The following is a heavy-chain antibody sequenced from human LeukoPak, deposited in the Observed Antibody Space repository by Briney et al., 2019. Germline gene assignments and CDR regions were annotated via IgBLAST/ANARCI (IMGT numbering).Heavy chain of an antibody. D-gene: IGHD2-2*01. Sequence: EASVKVSCKASGYTFTSYDINWVRQAPGQGFEWMGWINPNDGDTYYAQKFQGRVTMTRDTSISTAHMEVSRLRSDDTAVYYCARANFLYCSSTSCLFDYWGQGTLVTVSS. CDR2: INPNDGDT. CDR1: GYTFTSYD. J-gene: IGHJ4*02. CDR3: ARANFLYCSSTSCLFDY. V-gene: IGHV1-2*02.